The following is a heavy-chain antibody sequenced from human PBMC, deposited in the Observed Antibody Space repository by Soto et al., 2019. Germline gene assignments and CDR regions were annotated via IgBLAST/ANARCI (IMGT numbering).Heavy chain of an antibody. D-gene: IGHD6-13*01. J-gene: IGHJ5*02. Sequence: SETLSLTCTVSGGSISSSSYYWGWIRQPPGKGLEWIGSIYYSGSTYYNPSLKSRVTISVDTSKNQFSLKLSSVTAADTAVYNCVRLSSDSSSWAYNWFDPWGQGTLVTVSS. CDR2: IYYSGST. V-gene: IGHV4-39*01. CDR1: GGSISSSSYY. CDR3: VRLSSDSSSWAYNWFDP.